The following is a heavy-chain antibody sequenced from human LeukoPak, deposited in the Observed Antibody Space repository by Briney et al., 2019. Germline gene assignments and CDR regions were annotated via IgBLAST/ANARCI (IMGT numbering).Heavy chain of an antibody. D-gene: IGHD2-15*01. CDR3: ARHSRGSPIDD. V-gene: IGHV3-7*01. CDR1: GFTFNSYW. CDR2: IRQDGSDK. Sequence: GGSLRLSCAASGFTFNSYWMSWVRQAPEKGLEWLANIRQDGSDKQYVDSVKGRFTISRDNAKNSLYLQLNSLSAEDTAVYYCARHSRGSPIDDWGQGTLVTVSS. J-gene: IGHJ4*02.